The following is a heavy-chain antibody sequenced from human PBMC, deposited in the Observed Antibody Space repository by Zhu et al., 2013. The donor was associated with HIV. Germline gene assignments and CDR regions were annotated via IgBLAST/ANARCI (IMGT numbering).Heavy chain of an antibody. CDR3: AREADIVATGYYYYYGMDV. CDR1: GYTFTGYY. D-gene: IGHD5-12*01. V-gene: IGHV1-2*04. CDR2: INPNSGGT. J-gene: IGHJ6*02. Sequence: QVQLVQSGAEVKKPGASVKVSCKASGYTFTGYYMHWVRQAPGQGLEWMGWINPNSGGTNYAQKFQGWVTMTRDTSISTAYMELSRLRSDDTAVYYCAREADIVATGYYYYYGMDVWGQGTTVTVSS.